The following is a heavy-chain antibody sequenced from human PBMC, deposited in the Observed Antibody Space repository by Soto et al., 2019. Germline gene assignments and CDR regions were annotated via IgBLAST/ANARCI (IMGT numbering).Heavy chain of an antibody. V-gene: IGHV4-39*01. CDR1: GGSISSTTFY. D-gene: IGHD1-26*01. CDR2: IDNGWNT. J-gene: IGHJ4*02. CDR3: VKRSLLMAPT. Sequence: SETLSLTCTVSGGSISSTTFYWGGIRQPPGKGLEWIGSIDNGWNTHYNAPLKSRVIISADTSKNQFSLSLNSVTAADTAVYYCVKRSLLMAPTWGQGIQVTVSS.